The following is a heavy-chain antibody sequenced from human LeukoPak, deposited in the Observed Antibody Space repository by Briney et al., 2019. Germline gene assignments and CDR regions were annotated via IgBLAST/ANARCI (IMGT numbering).Heavy chain of an antibody. Sequence: SETLSLTCTVSGGSISSYYWRWIRQPAARGLEWIGRIYSTGSSNYNPSLKSRVTMSVDTSKNQFSLKLTSVTAADTAVYYCARECGDLDYWGRGTLVTVSS. CDR3: ARECGDLDY. J-gene: IGHJ4*02. CDR1: GGSISSYY. CDR2: IYSTGSS. V-gene: IGHV4-4*07. D-gene: IGHD6-25*01.